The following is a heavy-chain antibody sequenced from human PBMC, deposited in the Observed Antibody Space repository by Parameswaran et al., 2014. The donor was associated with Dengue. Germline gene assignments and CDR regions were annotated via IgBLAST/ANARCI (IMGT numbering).Heavy chain of an antibody. CDR3: AASYCGGDCYQESYYYYYGMDV. Sequence: VRQAPGKGLEWIGYIYYGGSTYYNPSLKSRVTISVDTSKNQFSLKLSSVTAADTAVYYCAASYCGGDCYQESYYYYYGMDVWGQGTTVTVSS. D-gene: IGHD2-21*02. J-gene: IGHJ6*02. CDR2: IYYGGST. V-gene: IGHV4-31*02.